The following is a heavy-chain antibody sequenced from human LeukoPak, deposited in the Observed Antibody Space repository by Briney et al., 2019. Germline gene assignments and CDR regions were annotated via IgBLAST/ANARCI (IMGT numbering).Heavy chain of an antibody. D-gene: IGHD3-22*01. CDR2: ISGSGATT. Sequence: GGSLRLSCAASGFTFSNYAMSWVRQNPGKGLEWVSIISGSGATTYFADSVKGRFTSSRDNSKNMVYLQMNSLRAEDTAVYYCAKGKKYYYDSSGYPVDYWGQGTLVTVSS. J-gene: IGHJ4*02. V-gene: IGHV3-23*01. CDR1: GFTFSNYA. CDR3: AKGKKYYYDSSGYPVDY.